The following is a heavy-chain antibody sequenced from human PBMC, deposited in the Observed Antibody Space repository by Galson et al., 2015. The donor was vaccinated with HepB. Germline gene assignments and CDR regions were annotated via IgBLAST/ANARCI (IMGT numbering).Heavy chain of an antibody. J-gene: IGHJ4*02. Sequence: SLRLSCAASGFTFSSYWMHWVRQVPGKGLVWVSRIYTDVGSATYADSVKGRFTISRDDAKSTLYLQMNSLTAEDTAVYFCVRGNSGYGNFDSWGQGTLVTVSS. D-gene: IGHD3-22*01. CDR3: VRGNSGYGNFDS. CDR2: IYTDVGSA. V-gene: IGHV3-74*01. CDR1: GFTFSSYW.